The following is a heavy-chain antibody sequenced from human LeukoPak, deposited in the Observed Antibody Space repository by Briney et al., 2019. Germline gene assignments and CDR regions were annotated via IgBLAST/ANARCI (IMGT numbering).Heavy chain of an antibody. D-gene: IGHD3-3*01. CDR1: GLPFCSYW. V-gene: IGHV3-74*01. J-gene: IGHJ6*02. CDR2: INCDGSST. Sequence: GGSLRLSRAASGLPFCSYWMHWVRPAPRKGLVWVSRINCDGSSTRYEDSVKGRFTISRDNAKNTLYLQMNSLRAEGTAVYYCARTAFDFWIYGLVAWGQGTTVTVSS. CDR3: ARTAFDFWIYGLVA.